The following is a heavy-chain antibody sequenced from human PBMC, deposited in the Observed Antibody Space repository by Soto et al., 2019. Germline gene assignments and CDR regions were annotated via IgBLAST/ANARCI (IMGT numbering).Heavy chain of an antibody. CDR1: GYTFTSYY. V-gene: IGHV1-46*03. CDR2: INPSGGGT. Sequence: ASVKVSCKASGYTFTSYYMHWVRQAPGQGLEWMGIINPSGGGTSYAQKFQGRVTMTRDTSTSTVYMELSSLRSEDTAVYYCARDASSSWYYYYYYYMDVWGKGTTVTVSS. D-gene: IGHD6-13*01. J-gene: IGHJ6*03. CDR3: ARDASSSWYYYYYYYMDV.